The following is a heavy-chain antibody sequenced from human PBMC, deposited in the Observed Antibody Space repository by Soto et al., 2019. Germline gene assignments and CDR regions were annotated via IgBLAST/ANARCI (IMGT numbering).Heavy chain of an antibody. D-gene: IGHD1-20*01. CDR1: GGSISSGGYS. Sequence: QVQLQESGPGLVKPSQTLSLTCTVSGGSISSGGYSWSWIRQHPGKGLEWIGYIYYSGSTYYNPSLKSRVTISVDTSKNQFSLKLSSVTAADTAVYYWARVGGINWFDPWGQGTLVTVSS. V-gene: IGHV4-31*03. CDR2: IYYSGST. J-gene: IGHJ5*02. CDR3: ARVGGINWFDP.